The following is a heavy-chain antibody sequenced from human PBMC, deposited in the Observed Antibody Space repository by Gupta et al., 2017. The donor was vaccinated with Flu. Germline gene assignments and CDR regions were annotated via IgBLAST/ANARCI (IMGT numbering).Heavy chain of an antibody. Sequence: QVQLQESGPGLVKPSETLSLTCAVSGYSISSGYYWGWIRQPPGKGLEWIGSIYHSGSTYYNPSLKSRVTISVDTSKNQFSLKLSSVTAADTAVYYCARAAPQLWFGELLSSWYFDLWGRGTLVTVSS. V-gene: IGHV4-38-2*01. J-gene: IGHJ2*01. D-gene: IGHD3-10*01. CDR3: ARAAPQLWFGELLSSWYFDL. CDR2: IYHSGST. CDR1: GYSISSGYY.